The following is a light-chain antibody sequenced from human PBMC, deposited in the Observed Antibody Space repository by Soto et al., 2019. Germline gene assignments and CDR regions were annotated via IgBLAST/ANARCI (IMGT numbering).Light chain of an antibody. CDR2: AAS. V-gene: IGKV1-39*01. Sequence: DIQMTQAPSSLSASVGDRVTPTCRASQSVAGYLNWYQQKPGGAPHLLIYAASTLQSGVPSRFSVYGSSKYLKLTISSLQPEDVATYYCQQSYTSLWTLGPGTKVDIK. CDR3: QQSYTSLWT. CDR1: QSVAGY. J-gene: IGKJ1*01.